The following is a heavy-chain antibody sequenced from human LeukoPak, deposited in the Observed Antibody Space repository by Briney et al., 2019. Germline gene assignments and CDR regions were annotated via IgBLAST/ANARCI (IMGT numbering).Heavy chain of an antibody. CDR1: GFTYSHYS. Sequence: GGSLRLSCAASGFTYSHYSMNWVRQAPGKGLEWVSYISSSSATIYYADSVKGRFTISRDNAKNALYLQLSSLRAEDTAVYYCARDYCTTTICRYDFWGQGTLVTVSS. V-gene: IGHV3-48*01. D-gene: IGHD2-2*01. J-gene: IGHJ4*02. CDR2: ISSSSATI. CDR3: ARDYCTTTICRYDF.